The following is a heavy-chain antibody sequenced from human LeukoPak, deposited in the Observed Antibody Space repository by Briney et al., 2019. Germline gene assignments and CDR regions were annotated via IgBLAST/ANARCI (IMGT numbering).Heavy chain of an antibody. J-gene: IGHJ4*02. CDR2: MWYDGSNK. CDR3: ARDLDGSGSYFDY. Sequence: PGGSLRLSCAASGFTFSSYGMHWVRQAPGKGLEWVAVMWYDGSNKYYADSVKGRFTISRDNSKNTLYLQMNSLRAEDTAVYYCARDLDGSGSYFDYWGQGTLVTVSS. D-gene: IGHD3-10*01. V-gene: IGHV3-33*01. CDR1: GFTFSSYG.